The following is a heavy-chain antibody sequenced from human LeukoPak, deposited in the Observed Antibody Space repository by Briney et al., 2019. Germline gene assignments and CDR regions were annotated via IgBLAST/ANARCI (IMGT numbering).Heavy chain of an antibody. V-gene: IGHV3-7*01. CDR1: GFTFSSHG. CDR3: ARRYFDY. CDR2: IKQDGSEK. J-gene: IGHJ4*02. Sequence: GSLRLSCAASGFTFSSHGMHWVRQAPGKGLEWVANIKQDGSEKYYVESVKGRFTISRDNAKNSLYLQMNSLRAEDTAVYYCARRYFDYWGQGTLVTVSS.